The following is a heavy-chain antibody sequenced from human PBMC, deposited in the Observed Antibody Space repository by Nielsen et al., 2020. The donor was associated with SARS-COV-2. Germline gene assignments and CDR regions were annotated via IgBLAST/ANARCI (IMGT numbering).Heavy chain of an antibody. CDR1: GFTFSDCS. CDR2: ISRNGDYI. J-gene: IGHJ4*02. Sequence: GGSLRLSCAASGFTFSDCSMNWVRQAPGKGLEWVSVISRNGDYIYYGDSVKGRFTISRDNSKNTLYLQMSSLRAEDTAVYYCVKDREYSSSLGFDYWGQGTLVTVSS. D-gene: IGHD6-6*01. CDR3: VKDREYSSSLGFDY. V-gene: IGHV3-64D*09.